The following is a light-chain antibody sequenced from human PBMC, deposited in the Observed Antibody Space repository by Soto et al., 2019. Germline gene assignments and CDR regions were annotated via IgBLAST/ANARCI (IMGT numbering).Light chain of an antibody. V-gene: IGKV3-20*01. J-gene: IGKJ1*01. CDR1: QSVSSSY. CDR3: QQCGSSSWT. Sequence: EIVMTQSPATLSVSPGERATLSCRASQSVSSSYLAWYQQKPGQAPRLLIYGASSRATGIPDRFSGSGSGTDFTLTISRLEPEDFAVYYCQQCGSSSWTFGQGTKVDNK. CDR2: GAS.